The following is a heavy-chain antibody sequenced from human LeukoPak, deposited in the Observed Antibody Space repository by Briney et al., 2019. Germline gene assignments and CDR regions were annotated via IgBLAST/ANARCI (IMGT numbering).Heavy chain of an antibody. CDR1: GFTFSSFD. Sequence: GGSPRLSCAASGFTFSSFDMHWVRQPTGQGLEWVSTIGTASGTYYPGSVEGRFTLSRDNAKNSLYLQMNSLTAGDTAVYYCARGPPRGKYYYMDVWGKGTTVTVSS. CDR2: IGTASGT. V-gene: IGHV3-13*01. CDR3: ARGPPRGKYYYMDV. D-gene: IGHD1-1*01. J-gene: IGHJ6*03.